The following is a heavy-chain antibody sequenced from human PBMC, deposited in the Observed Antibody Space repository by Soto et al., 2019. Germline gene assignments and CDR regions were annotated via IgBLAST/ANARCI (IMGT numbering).Heavy chain of an antibody. J-gene: IGHJ4*02. CDR3: ARDSRWLQPTID. CDR2: IIPIFGTA. V-gene: IGHV1-69*01. CDR1: GSTFSSYA. D-gene: IGHD5-12*01. Sequence: QVQLVQSGAEVKKPGSSVKVSCKASGSTFSSYAISWVRQAPGQGLEWMGGIIPIFGTANYAQKCQGRVTITADESTSTAYMELSSMRSEDTAVYYCARDSRWLQPTIDWGQGTLVTVSS.